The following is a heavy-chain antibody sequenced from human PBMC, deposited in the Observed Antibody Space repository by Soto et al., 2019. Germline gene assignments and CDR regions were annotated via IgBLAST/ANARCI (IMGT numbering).Heavy chain of an antibody. D-gene: IGHD3-10*01. J-gene: IGHJ5*02. CDR1: GYSFTNND. V-gene: IGHV1-8*01. CDR2: MNPGSGDT. Sequence: ASVKVSCKASGYSFTNNDVSWVRQATGQGLEWMGWMNPGSGDTVYAQKFQGRVTMTRDISIATAYMELSSLRSDDTAIYYCARMATLGSLNWFDPWGQGTLVTVSS. CDR3: ARMATLGSLNWFDP.